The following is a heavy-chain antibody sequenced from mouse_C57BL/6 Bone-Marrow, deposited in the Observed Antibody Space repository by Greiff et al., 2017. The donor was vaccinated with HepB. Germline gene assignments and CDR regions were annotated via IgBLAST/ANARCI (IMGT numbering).Heavy chain of an antibody. D-gene: IGHD1-1*01. CDR3: TRSPYYYGSRDWYFDV. J-gene: IGHJ1*03. CDR1: GFTFSDAW. V-gene: IGHV6-6*01. CDR2: IRNKANNHAT. Sequence: EVKVEESGGGLVQPGGSMKLSCAASGFTFSDAWMDWVRQSPEKGLEWVAEIRNKANNHATYYAESVKGRFTISRDDSKSSVYLQMNSLRAEDTGIYYCTRSPYYYGSRDWYFDVWGTGTTVTVSS.